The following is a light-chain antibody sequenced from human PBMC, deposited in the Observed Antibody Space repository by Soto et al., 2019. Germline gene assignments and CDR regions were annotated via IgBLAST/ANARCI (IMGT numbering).Light chain of an antibody. Sequence: QSALTQPASVSGSPGQSITISCTGTSCDVGGYNYVSWYQQHPGKAPKLMIYDVSNRPSGVSNRFSGSKSGNTASLTISGLQAEDEADYYCSSYTSSSILFGTGTRSPS. V-gene: IGLV2-14*01. CDR2: DVS. CDR1: SCDVGGYNY. CDR3: SSYTSSSIL. J-gene: IGLJ1*01.